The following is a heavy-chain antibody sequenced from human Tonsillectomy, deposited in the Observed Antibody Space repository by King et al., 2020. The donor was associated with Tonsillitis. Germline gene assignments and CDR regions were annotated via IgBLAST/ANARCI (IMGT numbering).Heavy chain of an antibody. CDR3: ARWTTTVPTAVYNYFDP. Sequence: QLVQSGAEVKKPGASVKVSCKASGYTFTNYGISWVRQAPGQGLEWMGWISAHNGNTNYAQKLQGRVTMTTDTSTSTAYMELRSLRSDDTAVYYCARWTTTVPTAVYNYFDPWGQGTLVTVSS. V-gene: IGHV1-18*04. CDR2: ISAHNGNT. D-gene: IGHD4-11*01. CDR1: GYTFTNYG. J-gene: IGHJ5*02.